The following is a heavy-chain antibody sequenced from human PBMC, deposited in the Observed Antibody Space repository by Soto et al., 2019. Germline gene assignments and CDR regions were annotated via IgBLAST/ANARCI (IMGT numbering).Heavy chain of an antibody. V-gene: IGHV3-7*01. CDR2: IKQDGSEK. J-gene: IGHJ4*02. CDR3: ARAYYYDSSGYSPGGY. D-gene: IGHD3-22*01. CDR1: GLTFTDYW. Sequence: LRLSCVTYGLTFTDYWMSWVRQAPGKGLEWVANIKQDGSEKYYVDSVKGRFTISRDNAKNSLYLQMNSLRAEDTAVYYCARAYYYDSSGYSPGGYWGQGSLVTVSS.